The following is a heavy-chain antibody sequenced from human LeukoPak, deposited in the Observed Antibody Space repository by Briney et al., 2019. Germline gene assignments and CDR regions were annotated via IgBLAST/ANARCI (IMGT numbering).Heavy chain of an antibody. V-gene: IGHV1-8*01. CDR1: GYTFTSYD. J-gene: IGHJ5*02. CDR2: MNPNSGNT. D-gene: IGHD3-10*01. Sequence: GASVKVSCKASGYTFTSYDINWVRQATGQGLEWMGWMNPNSGNTGYAKKFQGRVTMTRNTSISTAYMELSSLRSEDTAVYYCARGLDYYGSGLGGGLNWFDPWGQGTLVTVSS. CDR3: ARGLDYYGSGLGGGLNWFDP.